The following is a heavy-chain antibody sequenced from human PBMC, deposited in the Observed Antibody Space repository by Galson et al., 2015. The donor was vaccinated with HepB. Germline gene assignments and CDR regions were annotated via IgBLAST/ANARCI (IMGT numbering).Heavy chain of an antibody. Sequence: SETLSLTCTVSGGSISSYYWTWIRQPPGKGLEWIGYIFYSGSTNYNPSLKSRVTISVDPSKNQFSLKLSSVTAADTAVYYCARDAIPEATVLDVWGQGTTVTVSS. V-gene: IGHV4-59*01. D-gene: IGHD2-2*01. CDR2: IFYSGST. CDR3: ARDAIPEATVLDV. CDR1: GGSISSYY. J-gene: IGHJ6*02.